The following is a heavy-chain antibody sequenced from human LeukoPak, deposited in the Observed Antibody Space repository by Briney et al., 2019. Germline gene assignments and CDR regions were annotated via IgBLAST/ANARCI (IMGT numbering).Heavy chain of an antibody. Sequence: ASVKVSCKTSAYTFTGYYVQWVRQAPGPGPEWMGWINPNSGGTNYAQKFQGRVTMTRDTSISTAYMELSGLRSDDTAVYYCARYSYCGGDCYTFDYWGQGTLVTVSS. CDR2: INPNSGGT. CDR1: AYTFTGYY. J-gene: IGHJ4*02. V-gene: IGHV1-2*02. CDR3: ARYSYCGGDCYTFDY. D-gene: IGHD2-21*02.